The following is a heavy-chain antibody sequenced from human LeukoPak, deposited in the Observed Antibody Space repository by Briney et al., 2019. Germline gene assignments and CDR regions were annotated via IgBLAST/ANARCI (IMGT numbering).Heavy chain of an antibody. CDR2: IYSSGTT. V-gene: IGHV4-4*08. D-gene: IGHD6-6*01. J-gene: IGHJ4*02. CDR3: VRYSSSSLEFDD. Sequence: SETLSLTCTVSSGSISNYYWSWIRQPPGKGLEWIGYIYSSGTTNYNPSLKNRVTISVDTSKNQFSLKLSSVTASDTAVYFCVRYSSSSLEFDDWGQGTLVTVSS. CDR1: SGSISNYY.